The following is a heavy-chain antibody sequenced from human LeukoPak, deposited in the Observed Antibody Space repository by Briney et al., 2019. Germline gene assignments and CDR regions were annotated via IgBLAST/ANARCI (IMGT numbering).Heavy chain of an antibody. CDR3: ARDTSYTIFGVFDFDY. V-gene: IGHV3-21*01. CDR2: ISSSSSYI. Sequence: GGPLRLSCAASGFTFSSYSMNWVRQAPGKGLEWVSSISSSSSYIYYADSVKGRFTISRDNAKNSLYLQMNSLRAEDTAVYYCARDTSYTIFGVFDFDYWGQGTLVTVSS. D-gene: IGHD3-3*01. CDR1: GFTFSSYS. J-gene: IGHJ4*02.